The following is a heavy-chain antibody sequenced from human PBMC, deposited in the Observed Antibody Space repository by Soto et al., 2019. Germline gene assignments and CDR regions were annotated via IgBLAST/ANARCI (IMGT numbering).Heavy chain of an antibody. J-gene: IGHJ3*02. Sequence: QLQLQESGPGLVKPSETLSLTCTVSGGSISSSSYYWGWIRQPPGKGLEWIGSIYYSGSTYYHPSVESRVTMSVDTSKNWFSLKLSSVTAADTAVYYWARRISMVGGGDGGYAFDIWGQGTMVTVSS. CDR1: GGSISSSSYY. D-gene: IGHD3-10*01. CDR3: ARRISMVGGGDGGYAFDI. V-gene: IGHV4-39*01. CDR2: IYYSGST.